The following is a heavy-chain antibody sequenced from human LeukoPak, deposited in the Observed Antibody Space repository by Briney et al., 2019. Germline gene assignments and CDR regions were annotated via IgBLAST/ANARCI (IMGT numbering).Heavy chain of an antibody. V-gene: IGHV4-39*01. D-gene: IGHD6-19*01. CDR2: IYYSGST. CDR1: GGSISSSSYY. CDR3: ARTPGYSSGWYLGARYYFDY. Sequence: SETLSLTCTVSGGSISSSSYYWGWIRQPPGEGLEWIGSIYYSGSTYYNPSLKSRVTISVDTSKNQFSLKLSSVTAADAAVYYCARTPGYSSGWYLGARYYFDYWGQGTLVTVSS. J-gene: IGHJ4*02.